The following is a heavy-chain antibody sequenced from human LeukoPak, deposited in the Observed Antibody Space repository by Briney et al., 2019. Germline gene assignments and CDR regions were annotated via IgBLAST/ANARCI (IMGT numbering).Heavy chain of an antibody. V-gene: IGHV1-2*02. D-gene: IGHD1-26*01. J-gene: IGHJ4*02. Sequence: ASVKVSCKASGYTFTGYYMHWVRQAPGQGLEWMGWINPNSGGTNYAQKFQGRVTMTRDTSISTAYMELGRLRSDDTAVYYCALLFHIVGATFRGLRNDYWGQGTLVTVSS. CDR3: ALLFHIVGATFRGLRNDY. CDR1: GYTFTGYY. CDR2: INPNSGGT.